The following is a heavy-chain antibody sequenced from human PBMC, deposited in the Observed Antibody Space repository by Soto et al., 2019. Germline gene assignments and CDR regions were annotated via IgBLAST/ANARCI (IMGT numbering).Heavy chain of an antibody. D-gene: IGHD6-13*01. V-gene: IGHV3-33*01. Sequence: QVQLVESGGGVVQPGRSLRLSCAASGFHFSRHGVHWVRQAPGRGLEWVAVIWSDGSKEYYADSVKGRFTISRDNSKXTVSXXXXXXXXXXXXXXXXXXXXVWPGNGLDVWGQGTTVTVSS. CDR3: XXXXVWPGNGLDV. CDR2: IWSDGSKE. CDR1: GFHFSRHG. J-gene: IGHJ6*02.